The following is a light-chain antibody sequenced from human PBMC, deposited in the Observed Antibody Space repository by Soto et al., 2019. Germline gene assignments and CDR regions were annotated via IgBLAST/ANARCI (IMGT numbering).Light chain of an antibody. CDR2: EVS. V-gene: IGLV2-14*01. Sequence: QSVLTQPASVSGSPGQSITISCTGASSDVGGYNLVSWYQQHPGKAPKLMIYEVSNRPSGVSNRFSGSKSGNTASLTISGLQAEDEADYYCSSCTTNRDLVFGGGTKLTVL. J-gene: IGLJ2*01. CDR1: SSDVGGYNL. CDR3: SSCTTNRDLV.